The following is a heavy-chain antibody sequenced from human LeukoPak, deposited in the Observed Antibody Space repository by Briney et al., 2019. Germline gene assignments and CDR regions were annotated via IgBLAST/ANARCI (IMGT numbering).Heavy chain of an antibody. J-gene: IGHJ4*02. Sequence: GGSLRLSCAASGFTFSSYGMHWVRQAPGKGLEWVAFIRYDGSNKYYADSVKGRFTISRDNSKSTLYLQMNSLTAEDTAIYYCAKRYYYDSGSFDYWGQGTLVTVSS. CDR1: GFTFSSYG. D-gene: IGHD3-10*01. V-gene: IGHV3-30*02. CDR3: AKRYYYDSGSFDY. CDR2: IRYDGSNK.